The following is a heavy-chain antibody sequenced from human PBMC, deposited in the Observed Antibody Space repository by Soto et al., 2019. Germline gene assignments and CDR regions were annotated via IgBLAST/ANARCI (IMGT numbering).Heavy chain of an antibody. CDR3: ASTCYCNGRGGYSRHYYGMDV. V-gene: IGHV1-69*06. D-gene: IGHD2-15*01. Sequence: QVRLVQSGAEVKKPGSSVKVSCKVSGGTFSKYSLSWVRQTPGQGLEWMGGITPFVDTSNYAQRFRGRVTITANNTTNTAFLEVGGLKSEDTALYSGASTCYCNGRGGYSRHYYGMDVWGQGTTVTVSS. J-gene: IGHJ6*02. CDR2: ITPFVDTS. CDR1: GGTFSKYS.